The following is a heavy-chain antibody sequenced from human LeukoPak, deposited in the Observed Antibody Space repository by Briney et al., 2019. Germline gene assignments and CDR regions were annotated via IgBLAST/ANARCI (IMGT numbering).Heavy chain of an antibody. CDR1: GFTFSSYA. J-gene: IGHJ5*02. Sequence: GGSLRLSCAASGFTFSSYAMHWVRQAPGKGLEWVAVTSYDEGNKYYADSVKGRFTISRDNSKNTLYLQMNSLRADDTAVYYCASAVENWFDPWGQGTLVTVSS. V-gene: IGHV3-30-3*01. CDR2: TSYDEGNK. CDR3: ASAVENWFDP. D-gene: IGHD4-23*01.